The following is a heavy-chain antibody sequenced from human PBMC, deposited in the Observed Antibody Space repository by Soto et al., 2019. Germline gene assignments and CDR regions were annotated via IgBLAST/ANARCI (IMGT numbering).Heavy chain of an antibody. CDR2: FDSEDGKI. J-gene: IGHJ4*02. CDR1: GHTLTDFS. Sequence: GASVKVSCKVSGHTLTDFSMRWVRQAPGKGLELMGGFDSEDGKISYAQKFQGRVTMTRDTSTSTVYMELSSLRSEDTAVYYCARDGSMVRGVIMLNFDYWGQGTLVTVSS. CDR3: ARDGSMVRGVIMLNFDY. D-gene: IGHD3-10*01. V-gene: IGHV1-24*01.